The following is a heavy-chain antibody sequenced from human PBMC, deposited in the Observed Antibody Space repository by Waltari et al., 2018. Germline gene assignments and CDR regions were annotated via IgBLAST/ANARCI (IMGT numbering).Heavy chain of an antibody. Sequence: EVQLVESGGGLVQPGGSLRLSGVVSGFTFSAHYMNWAGQAPGKGLEWVGRTKNKANRYTTEYAASVEGRFIISRDDSKNSLYLQMNSLKTEDTAVYFCTSRHSGSSDYWGQGTLVTVSS. CDR1: GFTFSAHY. V-gene: IGHV3-72*01. CDR3: TSRHSGSSDY. D-gene: IGHD1-26*01. J-gene: IGHJ4*02. CDR2: TKNKANRYTT.